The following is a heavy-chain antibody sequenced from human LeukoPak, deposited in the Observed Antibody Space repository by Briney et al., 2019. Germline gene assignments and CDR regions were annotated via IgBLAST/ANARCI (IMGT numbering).Heavy chain of an antibody. V-gene: IGHV3-11*03. D-gene: IGHD3-22*01. CDR2: ISSSNSYT. Sequence: GGSLRLSCAASGFTVSSNYMSWIRQAPGKGLEWVSYISSSNSYTNYADSVKGRFYADSVKGRFTISRDNAKNSLYLQMNSLRAEDTAVYYCASLTYYFDSSGYYPGYFQHWGQGTLVIVSS. J-gene: IGHJ1*01. CDR3: ASLTYYFDSSGYYPGYFQH. CDR1: GFTVSSNY.